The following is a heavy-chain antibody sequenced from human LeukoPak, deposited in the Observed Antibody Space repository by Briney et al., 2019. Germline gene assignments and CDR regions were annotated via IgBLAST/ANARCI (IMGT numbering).Heavy chain of an antibody. V-gene: IGHV3-23*01. Sequence: GGSLRLSCAASGFTFSDYYMTWIRQAPGKGLEWVSAISGSGGSTYYADSVKGRFTISRDNSKNTLYLQMNSLRAEDTAVYYCAKERIDIDYWGQGTLVTVSS. CDR2: ISGSGGST. CDR3: AKERIDIDY. J-gene: IGHJ4*02. D-gene: IGHD2-15*01. CDR1: GFTFSDYY.